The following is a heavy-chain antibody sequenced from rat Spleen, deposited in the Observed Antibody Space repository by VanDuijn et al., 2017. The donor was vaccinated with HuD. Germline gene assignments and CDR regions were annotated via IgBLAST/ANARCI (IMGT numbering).Heavy chain of an antibody. D-gene: IGHD5-1*01. V-gene: IGHV5-29*01. Sequence: EVQLVESGGGLVQPGRSLKLSCAASGFIFSDYGMAWVRQAPTKGLEWVATISFDGSSTFYPDSVKGRFTISRDIARSTLYLQMNSLRSADTATYYCTRNWDYWGQGVMVTVSS. CDR2: ISFDGSST. CDR3: TRNWDY. CDR1: GFIFSDYG. J-gene: IGHJ2*01.